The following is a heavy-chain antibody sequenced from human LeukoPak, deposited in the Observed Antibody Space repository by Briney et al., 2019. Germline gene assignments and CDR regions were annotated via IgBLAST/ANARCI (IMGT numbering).Heavy chain of an antibody. V-gene: IGHV3-53*01. CDR2: IYSGGST. CDR3: ARDQRELGGSGSYFDY. D-gene: IGHD3-10*01. J-gene: IGHJ4*02. CDR1: GFTVSSNY. Sequence: PGGSLRLSCAASGFTVSSNYMSWVRQGPGKGLEWVSVIYSGGSTYYADSVKGRFTISRDNSKNTLYLQMNSLRAEDTAVYYCARDQRELGGSGSYFDYWGQGTLVTVSS.